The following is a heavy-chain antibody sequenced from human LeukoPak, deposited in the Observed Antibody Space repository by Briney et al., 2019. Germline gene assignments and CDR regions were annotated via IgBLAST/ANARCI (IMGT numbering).Heavy chain of an antibody. CDR2: IYSGGGT. CDR3: AGGVVVDNLDAFHI. Sequence: GGSLRLSCAASGFTGFTFSSYSMNWVRQAPGKGLEWVSIIYSGGGTYYTDSVKGRFTISRDNSKNTMYLQMNSLRVEDSAIYYCAGGVVVDNLDAFHIWGQGTMVTVSS. D-gene: IGHD2-15*01. V-gene: IGHV3-53*01. CDR1: GFTGFTFSSYS. J-gene: IGHJ3*02.